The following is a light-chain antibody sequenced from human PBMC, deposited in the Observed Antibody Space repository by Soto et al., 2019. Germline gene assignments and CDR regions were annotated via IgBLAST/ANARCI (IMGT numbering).Light chain of an antibody. V-gene: IGKV1-12*02. CDR1: QDISNW. CDR3: QQANSFPFT. CDR2: GAS. J-gene: IGKJ3*01. Sequence: DIQMTQSPSSVSASVGGTVTITCRASQDISNWLAWYQHKPGKAPKFLIYGASSLQSGVPSRFSGSGSGTDFTLTISSLQPEDFATYFCQQANSFPFTFGPGTKVDIK.